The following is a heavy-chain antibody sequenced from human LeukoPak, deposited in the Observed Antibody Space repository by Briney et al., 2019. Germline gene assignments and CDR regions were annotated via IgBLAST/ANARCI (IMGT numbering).Heavy chain of an antibody. CDR1: GFTFSSYS. J-gene: IGHJ4*02. V-gene: IGHV3-21*01. Sequence: GGSLRLSCAASGFTFSSYSMNWVRQAPGKGLEWVSSISSSSYIYYADSVKGRFTISRDNAKNSLYLQMNSLRAEDTAVYYCARDGYRSGWYLDYWGQGTLVTVSS. CDR2: ISSSSYI. CDR3: ARDGYRSGWYLDY. D-gene: IGHD6-19*01.